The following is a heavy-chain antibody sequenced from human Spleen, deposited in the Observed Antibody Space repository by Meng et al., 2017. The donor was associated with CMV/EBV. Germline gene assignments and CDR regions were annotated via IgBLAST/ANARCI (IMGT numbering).Heavy chain of an antibody. D-gene: IGHD3-3*01. CDR3: AKAGGDFSPLYFDY. J-gene: IGHJ4*02. CDR1: GFTFIPYA. CDR2: ISLVITFI. V-gene: IGHV3-21*01. Sequence: SGFTFIPYAMTWVRHAPGKGLEWVSSISLVITFIYYADSVPGRFTISRDNRKNSLYLQMNSLRVEDTAVYYCAKAGGDFSPLYFDYWGQGALVTVS.